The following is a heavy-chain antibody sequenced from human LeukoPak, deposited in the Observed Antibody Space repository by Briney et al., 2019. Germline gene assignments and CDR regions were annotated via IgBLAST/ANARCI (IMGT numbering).Heavy chain of an antibody. Sequence: PGGSLRLSCAASGFTFSSYGMHWARQAPGKGLEWVAVISYDGSNKYYADSVKGRFTISRDNSKNTLYLQMNSLRAEDTAVYYCAKDRGSGSYYMEPFDYWGQGTLVTVPS. CDR1: GFTFSSYG. J-gene: IGHJ4*02. CDR3: AKDRGSGSYYMEPFDY. V-gene: IGHV3-30*18. CDR2: ISYDGSNK. D-gene: IGHD3-10*01.